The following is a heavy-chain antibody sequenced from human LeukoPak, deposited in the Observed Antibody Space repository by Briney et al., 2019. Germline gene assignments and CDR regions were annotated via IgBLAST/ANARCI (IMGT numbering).Heavy chain of an antibody. J-gene: IGHJ4*02. Sequence: SETLSLTCTVSGYSISNGYYWGWIRQPPGKGLEWVGSIYHRGSTYYNPSLRSRVTISLDRSKKKFSLKLTSVTAADTAVYYCAAVARTLVFDYWGQGTLVTVSS. D-gene: IGHD1-14*01. V-gene: IGHV4-38-2*02. CDR1: GYSISNGYY. CDR2: IYHRGST. CDR3: AAVARTLVFDY.